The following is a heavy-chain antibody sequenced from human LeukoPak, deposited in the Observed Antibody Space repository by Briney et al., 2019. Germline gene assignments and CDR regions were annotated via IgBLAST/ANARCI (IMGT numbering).Heavy chain of an antibody. V-gene: IGHV4-30-4*01. CDR3: ARAGETREFDY. Sequence: SQTLSLTCTVSGGSISSGNRYWSWIRQPPGKGLEWIGSIYYSGSTYYNPSLKSRVTISVDTSRNQFSLRLSSVTAADTAVYYCARAGETREFDYWGQGTLVTVSS. CDR2: IYYSGST. J-gene: IGHJ4*02. D-gene: IGHD7-27*01. CDR1: GGSISSGNRY.